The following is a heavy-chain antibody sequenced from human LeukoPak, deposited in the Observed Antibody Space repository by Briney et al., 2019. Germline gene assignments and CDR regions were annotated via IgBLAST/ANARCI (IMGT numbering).Heavy chain of an antibody. CDR2: IKQDGSEK. V-gene: IGHV3-7*01. CDR1: GFSFSSYW. CDR3: ARAALDGYYDSSGYHIDY. J-gene: IGHJ4*02. Sequence: PGGSLRLSCEGSGFSFSSYWMTWVRQLPGKGLEWVANIKQDGSEKYYVDSVKGRFTISRDNAKNSLYLQMNSLRAEDTAVYYCARAALDGYYDSSGYHIDYWGQGTLVTVSS. D-gene: IGHD3-22*01.